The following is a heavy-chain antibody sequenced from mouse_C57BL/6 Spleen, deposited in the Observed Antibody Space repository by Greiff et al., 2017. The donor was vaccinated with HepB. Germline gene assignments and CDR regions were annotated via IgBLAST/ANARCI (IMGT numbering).Heavy chain of an antibody. CDR1: GYTFTSYW. CDR3: AREHYYGISYFDY. J-gene: IGHJ2*01. V-gene: IGHV1-53*01. D-gene: IGHD1-1*01. Sequence: QVQLQQPGPELAKPGASVKLSCKASGYTFTSYWMHWVKQRPGQGLEWIGNINPSNGGTNYNEKFKSKATLNVDKSSSTAYMQLSSLTSEDSAVYYCAREHYYGISYFDYWGQGTTLTVSS. CDR2: INPSNGGT.